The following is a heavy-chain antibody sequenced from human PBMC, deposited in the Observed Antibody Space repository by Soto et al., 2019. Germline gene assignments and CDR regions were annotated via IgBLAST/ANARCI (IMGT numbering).Heavy chain of an antibody. V-gene: IGHV3-21*06. CDR2: ISSSSKDK. J-gene: IGHJ6*02. Sequence: EVLLVESGGGLVKPGGSLTLSCAASGFTFNTYTINWVRQAPGKGLEWVASISSSSKDKFYADSVKGRFNITRDNAKNSVYLHMSSLGAGDTALYYCAGGAWGGDGMDVWGQGTTVTVSS. CDR3: AGGAWGGDGMDV. D-gene: IGHD3-16*01. CDR1: GFTFNTYT.